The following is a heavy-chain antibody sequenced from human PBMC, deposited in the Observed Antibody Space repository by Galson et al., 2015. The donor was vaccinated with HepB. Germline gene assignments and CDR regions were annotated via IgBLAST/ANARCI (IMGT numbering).Heavy chain of an antibody. CDR3: AKGYGLFDS. CDR1: GFAFDSHA. J-gene: IGHJ5*01. CDR2: ITGKGDRT. Sequence: SLRLSCAASGFAFDSHAMSWVGQAPGRGLEWISGITGKGDRTFYADSVKGRFTVSKDNSNNMLYLQMNSLRAEDAGLYFCAKGYGLFDSWGQGILVTVSS. V-gene: IGHV3-23*01. D-gene: IGHD5-18*01.